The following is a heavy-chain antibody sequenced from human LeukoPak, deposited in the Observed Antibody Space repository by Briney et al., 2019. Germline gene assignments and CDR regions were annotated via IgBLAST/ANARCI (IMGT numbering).Heavy chain of an antibody. CDR1: GGSISSYY. CDR2: IYYSGST. CDR3: ARQRRGAFDY. Sequence: SETLSLTCTVSGGSISSYYWSWIRQPPGKGLEWIGSIYYSGSTYYNPSLKSRVTISVDTSKNQFSLKLSSVTAADTAVYYCARQRRGAFDYWGQGTLVTVSS. D-gene: IGHD5-12*01. V-gene: IGHV4-59*05. J-gene: IGHJ4*02.